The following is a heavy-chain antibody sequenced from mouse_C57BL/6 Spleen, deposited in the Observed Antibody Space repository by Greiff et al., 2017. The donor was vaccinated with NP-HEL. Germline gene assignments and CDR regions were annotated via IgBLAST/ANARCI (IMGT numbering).Heavy chain of an antibody. Sequence: QVQLKESGAELVRPGASVTLSCKASGYTFTDYEMHWVKQTPVHGLEWIGAIDPETGGTAYNQKFKGKAILTADKSSSTAYMELRSLTSADSAVYYCTSRHYYGSSLDYWGQGTTLTVSS. J-gene: IGHJ2*01. CDR3: TSRHYYGSSLDY. D-gene: IGHD1-1*01. CDR2: IDPETGGT. CDR1: GYTFTDYE. V-gene: IGHV1-15*01.